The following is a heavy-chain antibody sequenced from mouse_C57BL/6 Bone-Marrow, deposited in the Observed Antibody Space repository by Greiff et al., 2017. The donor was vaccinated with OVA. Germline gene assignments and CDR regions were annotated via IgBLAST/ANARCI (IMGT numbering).Heavy chain of an antibody. CDR1: GFSFNTYA. Sequence: DVMLVESGGGLVQPKGSLKLSCAASGFSFNTYAMNWVRQAPGTGLEWVARIRSKSNNYATYYADSVKDRFTISIDVSKSMLYLQMNTLKTEDTAMYSCVRSYYGRAMDYWGQGTSVTVSS. D-gene: IGHD2-10*01. V-gene: IGHV10-1*01. J-gene: IGHJ4*01. CDR3: VRSYYGRAMDY. CDR2: IRSKSNNYAT.